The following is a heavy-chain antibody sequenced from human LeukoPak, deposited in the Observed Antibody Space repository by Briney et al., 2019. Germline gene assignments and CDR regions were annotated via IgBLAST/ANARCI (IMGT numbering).Heavy chain of an antibody. CDR3: AGAAAGYSSSWYVDH. V-gene: IGHV3-21*01. D-gene: IGHD6-13*01. J-gene: IGHJ4*02. CDR1: GFTFSSYS. CDR2: ISSSSSYI. Sequence: GGSLRLSCAASGFTFSSYSMNWVRQAPGKGLEWVSSISSSSSYIYYADSVKGRFTISRDNAKNSLYLQMNSLRAEDTAVYYCAGAAAGYSSSWYVDHWGQGTLVTVSS.